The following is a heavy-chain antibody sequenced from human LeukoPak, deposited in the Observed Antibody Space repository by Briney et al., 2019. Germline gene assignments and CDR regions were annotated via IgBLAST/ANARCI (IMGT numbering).Heavy chain of an antibody. Sequence: GGSLRLSCAASGFTFSDYYMSWIRQAPGKGLEWVSSISSSSSYIYYADSVKGRFTISRDNAKNSLYLQMNSLRAEDTAVYYCARGIAADNWFDPWGQGTLVTVSS. CDR3: ARGIAADNWFDP. CDR2: ISSSSSYI. CDR1: GFTFSDYY. V-gene: IGHV3-11*06. J-gene: IGHJ5*02. D-gene: IGHD6-13*01.